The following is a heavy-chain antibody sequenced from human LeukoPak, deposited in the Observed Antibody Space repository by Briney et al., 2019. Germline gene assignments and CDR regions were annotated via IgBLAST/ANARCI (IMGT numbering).Heavy chain of an antibody. J-gene: IGHJ4*02. CDR1: GFTFSDDY. D-gene: IGHD3-22*01. CDR2: ISSSGSTI. V-gene: IGHV3-11*01. Sequence: GGSLRLSCAASGFTFSDDYMSWIRQAPGKGLEWVSYISSSGSTIYYADSVKGRFTISRDNAKNSLYLQMNSLRAEDTAVYYCARARYYYDSSGYYYPHYFDYWGQGTLVTVSS. CDR3: ARARYYYDSSGYYYPHYFDY.